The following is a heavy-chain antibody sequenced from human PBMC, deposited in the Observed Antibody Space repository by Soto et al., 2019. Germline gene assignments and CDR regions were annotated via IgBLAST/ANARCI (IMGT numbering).Heavy chain of an antibody. CDR1: GGTFSSNA. D-gene: IGHD3-9*01. V-gene: IGHV1-69*06. CDR2: IIPIYASP. CDR3: AVTVTGSRSPLAH. J-gene: IGHJ4*02. Sequence: GASVEVSCKASGGTFSSNAISWVRQAPGQGLEWMGGIIPIYASPNYAQNFQGRVTVTADKATSTAYLELSRLKFADSAIYYCAVTVTGSRSPLAHWGQGTLVTVSS.